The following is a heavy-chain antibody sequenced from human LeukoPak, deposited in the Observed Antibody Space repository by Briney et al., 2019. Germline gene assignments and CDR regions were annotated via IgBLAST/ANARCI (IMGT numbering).Heavy chain of an antibody. CDR2: IRSRAYGGTT. Sequence: PGGSLRLSCTASGFTFVDYAMSWFRQAPGKGLEWVGFIRSRAYGGTTENAASVQDRFTISRDDSKSIAYLQMNSLKTEDTAVHYCTGHIGSSWNQISLSSNYWGQGTPVTVSS. V-gene: IGHV3-49*03. CDR3: TGHIGSSWNQISLSSNY. CDR1: GFTFVDYA. D-gene: IGHD6-13*01. J-gene: IGHJ4*02.